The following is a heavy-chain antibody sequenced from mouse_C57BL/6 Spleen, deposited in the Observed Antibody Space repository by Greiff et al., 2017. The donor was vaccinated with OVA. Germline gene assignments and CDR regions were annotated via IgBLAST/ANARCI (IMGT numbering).Heavy chain of an antibody. Sequence: EASGFTFTDYYMSWVRQPPGKALEWLGFIRNKANGYTTEYSASVKGRFTISRDNSQSILYLQMNALRAEDSATYYCARYLYYGNYPFAYWGQGTLVTVSA. CDR1: GFTFTDYY. J-gene: IGHJ3*01. CDR3: ARYLYYGNYPFAY. D-gene: IGHD2-1*01. V-gene: IGHV7-3*01. CDR2: IRNKANGYTT.